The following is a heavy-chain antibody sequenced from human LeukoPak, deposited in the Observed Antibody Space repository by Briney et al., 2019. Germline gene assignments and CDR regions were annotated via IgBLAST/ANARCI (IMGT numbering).Heavy chain of an antibody. V-gene: IGHV1-2*02. J-gene: IGHJ4*02. CDR1: GYTFTGYY. Sequence: ASVKVSCKASGYTFTGYYMHWVRQAPGQGLEWMGWVNPNSGDTNYAQKLQGRVTMTTDTSTSTAYMELRSLRSDDTAVYYCASDLRPYWGQGTLVTVSS. D-gene: IGHD3-16*01. CDR2: VNPNSGDT. CDR3: ASDLRPY.